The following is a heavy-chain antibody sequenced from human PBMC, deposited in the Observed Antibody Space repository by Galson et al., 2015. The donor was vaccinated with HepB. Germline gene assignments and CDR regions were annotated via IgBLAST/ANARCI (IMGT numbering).Heavy chain of an antibody. Sequence: SVKVSCKASGYSFTTYGMNWVPQAPGQGLEWMGWFNTYTGNPTYAQGFTGRFVFSMDTSASIAYMQISSLKAEDMAMFRGLLPTMIVVVIYYYYMDVWGKGTTVTVSS. CDR3: LLPTMIVVVIYYYYMDV. CDR2: FNTYTGNP. V-gene: IGHV7-81*01. D-gene: IGHD3-22*01. CDR1: GYSFTTYG. J-gene: IGHJ6*03.